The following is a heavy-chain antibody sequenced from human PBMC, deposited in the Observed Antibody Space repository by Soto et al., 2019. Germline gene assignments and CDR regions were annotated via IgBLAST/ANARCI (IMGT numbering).Heavy chain of an antibody. J-gene: IGHJ3*02. CDR1: GGSISSYY. V-gene: IGHV4-59*08. CDR2: IYYSGST. Sequence: SETLSLTCTVSGGSISSYYWSWIRQPPGKGLEWIGYIYYSGSTNYNPSLKSRVTISVDTSKNQFSLKLSSVTAADTAVYYCARLYPYSSGLRAFDIWGQGTMVTVSS. CDR3: ARLYPYSSGLRAFDI. D-gene: IGHD6-19*01.